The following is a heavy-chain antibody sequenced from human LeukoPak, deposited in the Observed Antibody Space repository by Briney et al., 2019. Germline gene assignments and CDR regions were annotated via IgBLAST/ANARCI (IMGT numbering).Heavy chain of an antibody. D-gene: IGHD3-22*01. CDR1: GGPISSSSYY. V-gene: IGHV4-39*07. CDR2: IYYSGST. Sequence: SETLSLTCSVSGGPISSSSYYWGWIRQPPGKGLEWIGYIYYSGSTYYNPSLKSRVTISVDTSKNQFSLKLSSVTAADTAVYYCARVARAYDSSGRYPDFDYWGQGTLVTVSS. J-gene: IGHJ4*02. CDR3: ARVARAYDSSGRYPDFDY.